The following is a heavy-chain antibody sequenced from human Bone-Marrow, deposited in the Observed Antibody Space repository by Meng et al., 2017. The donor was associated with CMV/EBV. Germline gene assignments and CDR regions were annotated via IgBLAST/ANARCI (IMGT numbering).Heavy chain of an antibody. Sequence: GESLKISCAASGFTFSSYGMHWVRQAPGKGLEWVANIKQDGSEKNYVDSAKGRFTISRDNAKNALYLQMNSLRAEDTAVYYCAKDSVVAFDIWGQGTMVTVSS. CDR1: GFTFSSYG. CDR3: AKDSVVAFDI. J-gene: IGHJ3*02. V-gene: IGHV3-7*01. CDR2: IKQDGSEK. D-gene: IGHD2-15*01.